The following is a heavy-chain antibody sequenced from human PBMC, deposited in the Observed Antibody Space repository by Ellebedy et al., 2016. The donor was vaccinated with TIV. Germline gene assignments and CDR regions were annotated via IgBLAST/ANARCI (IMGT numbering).Heavy chain of an antibody. D-gene: IGHD3-22*01. J-gene: IGHJ3*02. V-gene: IGHV3-7*04. Sequence: GESLKISCAASGFTFSTYWMSWVRQAPGKGLEWVAKMNQDGSEEYFLDSVKGRFTISRDNGKNSLYLQMNSLRVEDTAVYYCARVLRDYHDSENAFDIWGQGTMVTVSS. CDR2: MNQDGSEE. CDR1: GFTFSTYW. CDR3: ARVLRDYHDSENAFDI.